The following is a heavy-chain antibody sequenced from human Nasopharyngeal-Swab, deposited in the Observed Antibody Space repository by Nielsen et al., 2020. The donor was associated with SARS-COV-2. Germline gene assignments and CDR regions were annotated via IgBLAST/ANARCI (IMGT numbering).Heavy chain of an antibody. CDR3: ARAGDFWSGWSANYYMDV. Sequence: SETLSLTCGVYGGSVSGYYWNWIRQPPGKGLEWIGEINNSGRTHYNPSLKSRVTISVDTSKNQFSPKLSSVTAADTAVYYCARAGDFWSGWSANYYMDVWGKGTTVTVSS. D-gene: IGHD3-3*01. CDR2: INNSGRT. CDR1: GGSVSGYY. J-gene: IGHJ6*03. V-gene: IGHV4-34*09.